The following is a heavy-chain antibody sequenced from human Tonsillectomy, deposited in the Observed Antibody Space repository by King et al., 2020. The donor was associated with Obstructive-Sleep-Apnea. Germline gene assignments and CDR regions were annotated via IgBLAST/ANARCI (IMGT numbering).Heavy chain of an antibody. J-gene: IGHJ4*02. CDR1: GCIFSNYG. CDR2: IRYDGTNR. V-gene: IGHV3-30*02. Sequence: VQLVESGGGVVQPGGSLRLSCTASGCIFSNYGMHWVSQAPGKGLEWVAFIRYDGTNRYYADSVKGRFTISRDNSKNTLYLQMSSLRAEDTAIYYCGKSVGDVYSSACPDNWGQGNLVSVSS. D-gene: IGHD6-25*01. CDR3: GKSVGDVYSSACPDN.